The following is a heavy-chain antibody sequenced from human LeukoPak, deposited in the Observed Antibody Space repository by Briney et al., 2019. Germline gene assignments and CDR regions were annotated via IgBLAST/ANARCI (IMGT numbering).Heavy chain of an antibody. CDR3: ARGPMYYHDSSGQFDY. D-gene: IGHD3-22*01. CDR2: IYHSGST. J-gene: IGHJ4*02. Sequence: PSQTLSLTCAVSGGSISSGGYSWSWIRQPPGKGLEWIGYIYHSGSTYYNPSLKSRVTISVDRSKNQFSLKLSSVTAADTAVYYCARGPMYYHDSSGQFDYWGQGTLVTVSS. CDR1: GGSISSGGYS. V-gene: IGHV4-30-2*01.